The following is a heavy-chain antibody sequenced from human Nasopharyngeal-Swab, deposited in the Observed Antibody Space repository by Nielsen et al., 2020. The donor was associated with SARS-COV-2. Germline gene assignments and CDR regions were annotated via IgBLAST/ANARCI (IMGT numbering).Heavy chain of an antibody. D-gene: IGHD4-23*01. CDR2: ISYDGSNK. J-gene: IGHJ2*01. CDR1: GFTFSSYA. CDR3: ASAYGGSYWYFDL. V-gene: IGHV3-30-3*01. Sequence: GGSLSLSCAASGFTFSSYAMHWVRQAPGKGLERVAVISYDGSNKYYADSVKGRFTISRDNSKNTLYLQMNSLRAEDTAVYYCASAYGGSYWYFDLWGRGTLVTVSS.